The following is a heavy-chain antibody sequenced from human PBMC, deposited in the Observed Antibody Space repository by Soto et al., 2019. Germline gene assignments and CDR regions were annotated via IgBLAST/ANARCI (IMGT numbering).Heavy chain of an antibody. V-gene: IGHV1-24*01. J-gene: IGHJ6*03. CDR1: GYTLTELS. CDR3: ARDRDSLITYYDMSTGYYPYYYYMDV. Sequence: ASVKVSCKVSGYTLTELSMHWVRQAPGKGLEWMGGFDPEDGDTIYAQKFQGRVTMTTDTSTGTAYMELSSLRSEDTAVYYCARDRDSLITYYDMSTGYYPYYYYMDVWGKGTTVTVSS. CDR2: FDPEDGDT. D-gene: IGHD3-9*01.